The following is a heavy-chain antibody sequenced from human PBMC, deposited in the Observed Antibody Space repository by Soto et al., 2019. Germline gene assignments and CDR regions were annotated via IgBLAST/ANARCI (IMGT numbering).Heavy chain of an antibody. CDR2: ISYDGSNK. CDR3: AXGAYYDSGGYYLGCLDY. V-gene: IGHV3-30*04. D-gene: IGHD3-22*01. CDR1: GFTFSCYS. J-gene: IGHJ4*02. Sequence: PGGSLRLSCAASGFTFSCYSMHWVRQSPGKGLEWLALISYDGSNKYYADSVKGRFTISRDNSKNTLYLQMNSLRAEDTAVYYCAXGAYYDSGGYYLGCLDYWGQGTLVTVSS.